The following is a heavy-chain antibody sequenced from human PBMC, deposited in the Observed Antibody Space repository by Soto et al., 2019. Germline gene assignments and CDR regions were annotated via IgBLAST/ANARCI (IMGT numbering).Heavy chain of an antibody. CDR2: INAGNGNT. D-gene: IGHD4-4*01. V-gene: IGHV1-3*01. Sequence: ASVKVSCKASGYTFTIYAMHWVRQAPGQRLEWMGWINAGNGNTKYSQKFQGRVTITRDTSASTAYMELSSLRSEDTAVYYCAAGGSYSNSPGYYYYYMDVWGKGTTVTVSS. CDR1: GYTFTIYA. CDR3: AAGGSYSNSPGYYYYYMDV. J-gene: IGHJ6*03.